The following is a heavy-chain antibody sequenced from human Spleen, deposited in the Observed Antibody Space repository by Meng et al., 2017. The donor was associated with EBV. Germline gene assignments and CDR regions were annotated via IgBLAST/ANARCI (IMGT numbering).Heavy chain of an antibody. Sequence: HLQQAGPGLVNSSQTLAVTCPCSGYGGSIGNAAWNWIRQSPSRGLEWLWRTYYSSKWNNDYALSVKSRVTIIPDTSKNQFSLQLHSVTPEDTAVYYCARGGTGSTCDYWGQGTLVTVSS. J-gene: IGHJ4*02. CDR1: GYGGSIGNAA. CDR2: TYYSSKWNN. D-gene: IGHD3-10*01. CDR3: ARGGTGSTCDY. V-gene: IGHV6-1*01.